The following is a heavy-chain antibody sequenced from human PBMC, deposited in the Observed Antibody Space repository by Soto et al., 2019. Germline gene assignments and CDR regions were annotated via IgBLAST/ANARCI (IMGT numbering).Heavy chain of an antibody. Sequence: QVQLVQSGAEVKKPGASVKVSCNASGYTFTGYYMHWVRQAPGQGLEWMGWINPNSGGTNYAQKFQGWVTMTRDTSISTAYMELSRLRSDDTAVYYCARGKDYGDYGDAFDIWGQGTMVTVSS. CDR1: GYTFTGYY. J-gene: IGHJ3*02. V-gene: IGHV1-2*04. D-gene: IGHD4-17*01. CDR3: ARGKDYGDYGDAFDI. CDR2: INPNSGGT.